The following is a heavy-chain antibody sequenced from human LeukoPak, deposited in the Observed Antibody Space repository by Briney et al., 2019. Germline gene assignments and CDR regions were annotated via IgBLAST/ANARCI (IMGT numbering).Heavy chain of an antibody. V-gene: IGHV4-59*01. D-gene: IGHD2-21*02. CDR1: GDSISTYY. CDR3: ARGRSGDPLFDY. J-gene: IGHJ4*02. Sequence: SETLSLTGTVSGDSISTYYWTWIRQPPGKGLEWIGYIYYSGSTNYNPSLKSRLTISVDTSRNQFSLKLSSVTAADTAVYYCARGRSGDPLFDYWGQGTLVTVSS. CDR2: IYYSGST.